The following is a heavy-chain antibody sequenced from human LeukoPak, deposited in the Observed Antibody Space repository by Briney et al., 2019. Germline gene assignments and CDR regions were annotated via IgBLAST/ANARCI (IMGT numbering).Heavy chain of an antibody. J-gene: IGHJ4*02. V-gene: IGHV4-59*08. CDR3: AKGTGYYGSGSYYRVVLDY. CDR1: GGSISSYY. D-gene: IGHD3-10*01. CDR2: IYYSGST. Sequence: SETLSLTCTVSGGSISSYYWSWIRQPPGKGLEWIGYIYYSGSTNYNPSLKSRVTISVDTSKNQFSLKLSSVTAADTAVYYCAKGTGYYGSGSYYRVVLDYWGQGTLVTVSS.